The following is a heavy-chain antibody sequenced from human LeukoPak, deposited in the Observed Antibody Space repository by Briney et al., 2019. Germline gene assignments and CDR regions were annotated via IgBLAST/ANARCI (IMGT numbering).Heavy chain of an antibody. CDR1: GFTVSSNY. D-gene: IGHD3-22*01. J-gene: IGHJ3*02. CDR2: IYSGGST. Sequence: PGGSLRLSCAASGFTVSSNYMSWVRQAPGKELEWVSVIYSGGSTYYADSVKGRFTISRDNSKNTLYLQMNSLRAEDTAVYYCAREAYYDSSGYPMRAFDIWGQGTMVTVSS. V-gene: IGHV3-66*01. CDR3: AREAYYDSSGYPMRAFDI.